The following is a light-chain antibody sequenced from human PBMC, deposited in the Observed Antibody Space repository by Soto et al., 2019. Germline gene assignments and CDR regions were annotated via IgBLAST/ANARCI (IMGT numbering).Light chain of an antibody. CDR2: GAS. V-gene: IGKV3-15*01. CDR3: QQYNNWPRT. Sequence: EIVMTQSPATLSVSPGEKATLSCRASQSISSNLAWYHQKPGQAPRLLIYGASNRATGIPARFSGSGSGTEFTLTISSLQSEDFAVYYCQQYNNWPRTFGQGTKVEIK. CDR1: QSISSN. J-gene: IGKJ1*01.